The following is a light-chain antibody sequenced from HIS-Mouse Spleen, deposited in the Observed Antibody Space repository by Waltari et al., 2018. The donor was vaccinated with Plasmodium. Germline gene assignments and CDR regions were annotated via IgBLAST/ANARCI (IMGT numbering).Light chain of an antibody. J-gene: IGKJ3*01. Sequence: EIVMTQSPATLSVPPGARATLSCRASQSVSSNLAWYQQKPGPAPRLLIYGASTRATGIPARFSGSGSGTEFTLTISSLQSEDFAVYYCQQYNNWSFTFGPGTKVDIK. CDR2: GAS. CDR1: QSVSSN. V-gene: IGKV3-15*01. CDR3: QQYNNWSFT.